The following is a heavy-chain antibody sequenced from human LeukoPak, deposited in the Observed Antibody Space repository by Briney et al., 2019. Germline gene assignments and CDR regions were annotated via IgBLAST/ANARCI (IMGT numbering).Heavy chain of an antibody. J-gene: IGHJ4*02. Sequence: GRSLRLSCAASEFSFGDYAMHWVRQAPGKGLEWVSGISWNSGSIGYADSVKGRFTISRDNAKNSLYLQMNSLRAEDTALYYCAKDNGAVAGPFDYWGQGPLITVSS. CDR3: AKDNGAVAGPFDY. CDR1: EFSFGDYA. V-gene: IGHV3-9*01. D-gene: IGHD6-19*01. CDR2: ISWNSGSI.